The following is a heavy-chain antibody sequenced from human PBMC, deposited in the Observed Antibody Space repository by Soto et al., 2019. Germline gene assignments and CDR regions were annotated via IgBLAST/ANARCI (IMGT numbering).Heavy chain of an antibody. D-gene: IGHD1-1*01. J-gene: IGHJ4*01. V-gene: IGHV4-61*01. CDR1: GGSVSNGMSF. Sequence: SETLSLTCSVSGGSVSNGMSFWSWIWLPPWKWLECIGTVYFTGSTVYDPALVSRVTMSVDTYKNQCFLKVTSVTAAVTSFYYFARHCNYSNCRHLYYFDVWGLGTQVTVSS. CDR2: VYFTGST. CDR3: ARHCNYSNCRHLYYFDV.